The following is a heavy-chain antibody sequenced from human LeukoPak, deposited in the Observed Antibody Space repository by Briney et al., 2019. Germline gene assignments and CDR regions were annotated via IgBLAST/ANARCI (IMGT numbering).Heavy chain of an antibody. CDR2: ISYDGSNK. CDR1: GFTFSSYA. D-gene: IGHD3-10*01. CDR3: ARGYGSPAFFDY. J-gene: IGHJ4*02. Sequence: GRSLRLSFAASGFTFSSYAMHWVRQAPGKGLEWVAVISYDGSNKYYADSVKGRFTISRDNSKNTLYLQMNSLRAEDTAVYYCARGYGSPAFFDYWGQGTLVTVSS. V-gene: IGHV3-30-3*01.